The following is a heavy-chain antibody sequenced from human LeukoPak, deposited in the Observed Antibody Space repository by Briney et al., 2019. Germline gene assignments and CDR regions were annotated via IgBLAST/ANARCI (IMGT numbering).Heavy chain of an antibody. V-gene: IGHV3-33*06. D-gene: IGHD2-2*01. Sequence: GGSLRLSCAASGFAFSSYGMHWVRQAPGKGLEWVAVIWYDRSNKYYADSVKGRFTISRDNSKNTLYLQMNSLRAEDTAVYYCAKDRVRRYCSSTSCPGYYFDYWGQGTLVTVSS. CDR1: GFAFSSYG. CDR2: IWYDRSNK. CDR3: AKDRVRRYCSSTSCPGYYFDY. J-gene: IGHJ4*02.